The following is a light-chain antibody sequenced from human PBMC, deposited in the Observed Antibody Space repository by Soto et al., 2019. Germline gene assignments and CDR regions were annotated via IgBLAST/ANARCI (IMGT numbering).Light chain of an antibody. CDR3: MQSLHTPRT. CDR1: QSLLHSNGYNC. CDR2: LGS. V-gene: IGKV2-28*01. Sequence: DTVMTQSPLSLPVTPGEPASISCRSSQSLLHSNGYNCLDWYLQKPGQSPQLLIYLGSSRASGVPDRFSGSVSGTDFTLKISRVEAEDVGFYYCMQSLHTPRTFGQGTNVEIK. J-gene: IGKJ1*01.